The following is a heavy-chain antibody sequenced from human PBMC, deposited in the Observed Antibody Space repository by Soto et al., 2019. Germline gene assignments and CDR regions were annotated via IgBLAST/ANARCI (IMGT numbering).Heavy chain of an antibody. Sequence: QVQLVQSGAEVKKPGASVKVSCKASGYTFTSYGISWVRQAPGQGLEWMGWISAYNGNTNYAQKLQGRVTMTTDTSLSRAYMEMRSLRSDDTAVYYCARGELLWFGDPQGADYWGQGTLVTVSS. CDR2: ISAYNGNT. CDR3: ARGELLWFGDPQGADY. CDR1: GYTFTSYG. V-gene: IGHV1-18*01. D-gene: IGHD3-10*01. J-gene: IGHJ4*02.